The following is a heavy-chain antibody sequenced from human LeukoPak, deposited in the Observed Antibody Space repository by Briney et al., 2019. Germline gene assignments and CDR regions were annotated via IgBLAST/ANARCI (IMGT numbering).Heavy chain of an antibody. CDR1: GYTFTSYD. Sequence: ASVKVSCKASGYTFTSYDINWVRQATGQGLEWMGWMNPNSGNTGYAQKFQGRFTMTRNTSISTAYMELSSLRSEDTAVYYCARRPSKYYDILTGYYRSEFDYWGQGTLVTVSS. CDR3: ARRPSKYYDILTGYYRSEFDY. J-gene: IGHJ4*02. D-gene: IGHD3-9*01. CDR2: MNPNSGNT. V-gene: IGHV1-8*01.